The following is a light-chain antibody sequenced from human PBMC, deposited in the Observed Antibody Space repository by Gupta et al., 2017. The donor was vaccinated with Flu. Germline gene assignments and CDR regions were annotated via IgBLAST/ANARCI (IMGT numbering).Light chain of an antibody. CDR3: QQYDNLPF. Sequence: DIQMTHSPSSLSASVGDRVTITCQASQDISNYLNWYQQKPGKAPKLLIYDASNLETGVPSRFSGSGSGTDFTFTISSLQPEDIATYYCQQYDNLPFFGGGTKVEIK. V-gene: IGKV1-33*01. CDR1: QDISNY. CDR2: DAS. J-gene: IGKJ4*01.